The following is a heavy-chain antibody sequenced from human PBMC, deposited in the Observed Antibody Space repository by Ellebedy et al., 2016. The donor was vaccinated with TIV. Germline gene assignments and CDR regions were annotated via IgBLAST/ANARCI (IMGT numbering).Heavy chain of an antibody. D-gene: IGHD1-26*01. CDR3: ARDKLVGATKADY. CDR2: INQGGSEK. CDR1: GFSFSSYW. J-gene: IGHJ4*02. V-gene: IGHV3-7*03. Sequence: GGSLRLSCAASGFSFSSYWMSWVRQAPGEGLEWVANINQGGSEKYYVDSVEGRFTISRDNAKNSLYLQMDSLRDEDTAIYYCARDKLVGATKADYWGQGTLVTVSS.